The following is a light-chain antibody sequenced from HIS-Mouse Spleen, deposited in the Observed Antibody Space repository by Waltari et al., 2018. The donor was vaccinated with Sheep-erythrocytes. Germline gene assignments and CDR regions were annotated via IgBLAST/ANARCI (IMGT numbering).Light chain of an antibody. CDR3: CSYAGSSTWV. J-gene: IGLJ3*02. CDR1: SSDVGRYNL. V-gene: IGLV2-23*01. Sequence: QSALTQPASVSGSPGQSITISCTGPSSDVGRYNLVPWYQQHPCKAPKLMIYEGSKRPSGVSNRFSGSKSGNTASLTISGLQAEDEADYYCCSYAGSSTWVFGGGTKLTVL. CDR2: EGS.